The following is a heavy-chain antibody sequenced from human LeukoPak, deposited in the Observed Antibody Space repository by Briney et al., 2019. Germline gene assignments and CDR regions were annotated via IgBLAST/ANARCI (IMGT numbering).Heavy chain of an antibody. Sequence: GASVKVSCKASGYTFTSYGISWVRQAPGQGLEWMGWISAYNGNTSYAQKLQGRVPMTTDRSTSTAYMELRSLRSDDTAVYYCARDNRVGGYYYDSSGYSWGQGTLVTVSS. V-gene: IGHV1-18*01. J-gene: IGHJ5*02. CDR1: GYTFTSYG. CDR3: ARDNRVGGYYYDSSGYS. CDR2: ISAYNGNT. D-gene: IGHD3-22*01.